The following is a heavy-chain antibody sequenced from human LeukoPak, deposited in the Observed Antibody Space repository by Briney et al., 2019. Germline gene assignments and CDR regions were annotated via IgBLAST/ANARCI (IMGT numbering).Heavy chain of an antibody. CDR1: GSTFSNYV. J-gene: IGHJ4*02. CDR2: TSSDLNVK. Sequence: GGSLRLSCAASGSTFSNYVMSWVRQAPGKGLEWVAVTSSDLNVKLYADSVKGRFTISRDNSRSTLYLQMNSLRPEDTAIYYCAREGYYGSGSPPSLYFDYWGQGTLVTVSS. CDR3: AREGYYGSGSPPSLYFDY. V-gene: IGHV3-30*03. D-gene: IGHD3-10*01.